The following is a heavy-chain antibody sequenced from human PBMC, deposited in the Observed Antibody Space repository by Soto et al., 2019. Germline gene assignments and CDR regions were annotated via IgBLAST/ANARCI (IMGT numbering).Heavy chain of an antibody. V-gene: IGHV3-30*18. J-gene: IGHJ4*02. D-gene: IGHD6-6*01. CDR3: AKDLTSRSSDYYFDY. CDR2: ISYSGNDY. Sequence: LRLSCAAFGFTFSNYGIHWVRQAPGKGLEWVAVISYSGNDYHYADSVKGRFTISRDNSKNTLYLQMNSLRAEDTAVYYCAKDLTSRSSDYYFDYWGQGTLVTVSS. CDR1: GFTFSNYG.